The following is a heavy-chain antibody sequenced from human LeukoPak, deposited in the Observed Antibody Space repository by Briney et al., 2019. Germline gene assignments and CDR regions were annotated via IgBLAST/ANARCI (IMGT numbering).Heavy chain of an antibody. CDR1: GFTFSDYA. J-gene: IGHJ4*02. D-gene: IGHD3-3*01. V-gene: IGHV3-23*01. CDR3: AREIFWSGYFSNLHFDY. CDR2: ISGGGGST. Sequence: GGSLRLSCAASGFTFSDYAMSWVRQAPGKGLEWVSGISGGGGSTYYADSVKGRFTISRDNAKNSLYLQMNSLRAEDTAVYYCAREIFWSGYFSNLHFDYWGQGTLVTVSS.